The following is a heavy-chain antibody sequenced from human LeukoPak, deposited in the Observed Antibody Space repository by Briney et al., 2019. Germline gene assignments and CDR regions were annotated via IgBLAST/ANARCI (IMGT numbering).Heavy chain of an antibody. V-gene: IGHV3-21*01. CDR1: GFTFSNYN. Sequence: KSGGSLRLSCAASGFTFSNYNMNWVRQAPGKGLEWVSSISSSSSYIYYADSVKGRSTISRDNAKNSLFLEMNSLRDEDTAMYYCARLSGSEANWGQGTLVTVSS. CDR3: ARLSGSEAN. J-gene: IGHJ4*02. D-gene: IGHD3-16*02. CDR2: ISSSSSYI.